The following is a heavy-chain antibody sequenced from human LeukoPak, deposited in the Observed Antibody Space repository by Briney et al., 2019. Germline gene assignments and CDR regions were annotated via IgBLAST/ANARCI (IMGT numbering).Heavy chain of an antibody. D-gene: IGHD6-19*01. V-gene: IGHV3-15*01. J-gene: IGHJ4*02. CDR2: IISRTSGGAT. Sequence: GGSLRLSCTASGLSFSNAWMSWVRQAPGKGLEWVGRIISRTSGGATDYAAPVRGRFTISRDDSQNTLYLQMNSLRAEDTAVYYCARDDQWLELWGQGTLVTVSS. CDR3: ARDDQWLEL. CDR1: GLSFSNAW.